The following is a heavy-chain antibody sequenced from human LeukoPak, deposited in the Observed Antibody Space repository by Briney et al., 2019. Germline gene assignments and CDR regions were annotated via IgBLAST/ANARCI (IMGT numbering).Heavy chain of an antibody. CDR2: ISAYNGST. V-gene: IGHV1-18*01. J-gene: IGHJ6*02. D-gene: IGHD5-12*01. Sequence: ASVKVSCKASGYTFTSYGISWVRQAPGQGLEWMGWISAYNGSTNYAQKLQGRVTMTTDTSTSTAYMELRSLRSDDTAVYYCARDFDGYSGYDSGGYYYYGMDVWGQGTTVTVSS. CDR1: GYTFTSYG. CDR3: ARDFDGYSGYDSGGYYYYGMDV.